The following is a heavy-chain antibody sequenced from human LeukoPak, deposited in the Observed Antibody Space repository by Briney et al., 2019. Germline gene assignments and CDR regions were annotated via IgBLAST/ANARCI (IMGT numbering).Heavy chain of an antibody. CDR2: INPSGGST. D-gene: IGHD3-16*01. J-gene: IGHJ4*02. CDR1: GYTFTSYY. V-gene: IGHV1-46*01. CDR3: AREREGGAFGY. Sequence: ASVKVSCKASGYTFTSYYMHWVRQAPGQGLEWMGIINPSGGSTSYAQKFQGRVTMTRDTSTSTVYMGLSSLRSEDTAVYYRAREREGGAFGYWGQGTLVTVSS.